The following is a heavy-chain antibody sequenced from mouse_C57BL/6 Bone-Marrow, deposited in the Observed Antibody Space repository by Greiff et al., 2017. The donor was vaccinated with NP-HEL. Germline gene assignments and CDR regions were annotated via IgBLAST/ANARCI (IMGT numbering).Heavy chain of an antibody. D-gene: IGHD4-1*02. V-gene: IGHV1-81*01. CDR3: ARYNWGTFAY. CDR1: GYTFTSYG. CDR2: IYPRSGNT. J-gene: IGHJ3*01. Sequence: VKLQESGAELARPGASVKLSCKASGYTFTSYGISWVKQRTGQGLEWIGEIYPRSGNTYYNEKFKGKATLTADKSSSTAYMELRSLTSEDSAVYFCARYNWGTFAYWGQGTLVTVSA.